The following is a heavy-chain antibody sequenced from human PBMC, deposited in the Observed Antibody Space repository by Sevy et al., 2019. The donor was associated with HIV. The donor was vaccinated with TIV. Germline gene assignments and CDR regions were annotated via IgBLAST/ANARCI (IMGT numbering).Heavy chain of an antibody. CDR1: GGSFSGYY. V-gene: IGHV4-34*01. Sequence: SETLSLTCAVYGGSFSGYYWSWIRQPPGKGLEWIGEINHSGSTNYNPSFKSRVTISVDTSKNQFSLKLSSVTAADTAVYYCARGDYYDSSGYYYHYWGQGTLVTVSS. J-gene: IGHJ4*02. CDR2: INHSGST. D-gene: IGHD3-22*01. CDR3: ARGDYYDSSGYYYHY.